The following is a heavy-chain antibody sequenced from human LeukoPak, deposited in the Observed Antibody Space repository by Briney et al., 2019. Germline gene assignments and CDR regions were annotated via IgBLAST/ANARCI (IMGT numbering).Heavy chain of an antibody. CDR3: ASDNSGYDLRYFDY. D-gene: IGHD5-12*01. V-gene: IGHV3-7*01. J-gene: IGHJ4*02. CDR1: GFTFSSYW. Sequence: GGSLRLSCAASGFTFSSYWMSWVRQAPGKGLEWVANIKQNGSEKYYVDSVKGRCTISRDSAETTMYLQLNIRRPENTAVYYCASDNSGYDLRYFDYWGQGTLVTVSS. CDR2: IKQNGSEK.